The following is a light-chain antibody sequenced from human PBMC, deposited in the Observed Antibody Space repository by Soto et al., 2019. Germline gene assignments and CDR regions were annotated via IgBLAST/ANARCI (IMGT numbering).Light chain of an antibody. CDR3: TGWADSLNGPV. V-gene: IGLV1-44*01. CDR2: SNN. Sequence: QSVLTQPPSASGTPGQRVTISCSGSSSNIGRNTVNWYQQLPGTAPKLLIYSNNQRPSGVPDRFSGSKSGTSGSLAISGLQSEDEADYYCTGWADSLNGPVFGGGTKLTVL. CDR1: SSNIGRNT. J-gene: IGLJ2*01.